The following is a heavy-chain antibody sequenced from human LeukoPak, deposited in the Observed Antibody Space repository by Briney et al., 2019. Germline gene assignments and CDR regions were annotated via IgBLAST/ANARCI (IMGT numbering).Heavy chain of an antibody. CDR2: ISYDGSNK. Sequence: TGGSLRLSCAASGFTFSSYGMHWVRQAPGKGLEWVAVISYDGSNKYYADSVKGRFTISRGNSKNTLYLQMNSLRAEDTAVYYCAKDHEDYYFDYWGQGTLVTVSS. V-gene: IGHV3-30*18. CDR3: AKDHEDYYFDY. J-gene: IGHJ4*02. CDR1: GFTFSSYG.